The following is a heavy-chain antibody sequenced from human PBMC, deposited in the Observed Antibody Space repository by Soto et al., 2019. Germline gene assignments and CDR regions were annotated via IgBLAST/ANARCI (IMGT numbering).Heavy chain of an antibody. Sequence: SETLSLTCTVSGGSISSYYWSWIRQPPGKGLEWIGYIYYSGSTNYNPSLKSRVTISVDTSKNQFSLKLSSVTAADTAVYYCARHVNSGSYDYWGQGTLVTVSS. V-gene: IGHV4-59*08. CDR1: GGSISSYY. D-gene: IGHD1-26*01. J-gene: IGHJ4*02. CDR3: ARHVNSGSYDY. CDR2: IYYSGST.